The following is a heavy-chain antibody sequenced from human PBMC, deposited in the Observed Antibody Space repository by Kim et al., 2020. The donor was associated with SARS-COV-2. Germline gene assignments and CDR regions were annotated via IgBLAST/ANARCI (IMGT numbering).Heavy chain of an antibody. CDR3: AKEVTTKVAPWYFDD. D-gene: IGHD2-2*01. Sequence: GGSLRLSCAASGFTFSSYGMQWVRQAPGKGLEWLGVISYDAKVKYYADSVKGRFTISRDNSKDTLYLQMNSLRPEDTAVYYCAKEVTTKVAPWYFDDWGQGTLVTVSS. CDR2: ISYDAKVK. V-gene: IGHV3-30*18. CDR1: GFTFSSYG. J-gene: IGHJ4*02.